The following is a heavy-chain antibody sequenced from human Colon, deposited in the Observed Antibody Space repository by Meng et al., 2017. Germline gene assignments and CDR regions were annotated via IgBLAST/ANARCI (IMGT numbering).Heavy chain of an antibody. CDR3: ARGSVHPRRLGDLSIQSGMDV. CDR2: ISYSGNT. Sequence: SETLSLTCTVSGASFSPHSWGWIRQPPGKGLEWMGYISYSGNTQYNSSLKSRLTISLDTAKNQFSLNLSSVTAADTAVYYCARGSVHPRRLGDLSIQSGMDVWGRGTSVTVSS. V-gene: IGHV4-59*11. CDR1: GASFSPHS. D-gene: IGHD3-16*02. J-gene: IGHJ6*02.